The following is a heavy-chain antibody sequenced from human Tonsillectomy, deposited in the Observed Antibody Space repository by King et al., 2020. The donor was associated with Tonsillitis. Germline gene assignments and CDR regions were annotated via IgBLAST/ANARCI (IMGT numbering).Heavy chain of an antibody. J-gene: IGHJ4*02. D-gene: IGHD3-16*01. CDR2: MYNSGRT. CDR3: ARFGMITFGGV. V-gene: IGHV4-61*01. Sequence: VQLQESGPGLVKPSETLSLSCSVTGGSVSSGSYYWSWIRQPPGKGLEWIGNMYNSGRTNYISSLKSRVTISVDTSENKFSLKLSSVTAADTAVYYCARFGMITFGGVWGRGTLVTVSS. CDR1: GGSVSSGSYY.